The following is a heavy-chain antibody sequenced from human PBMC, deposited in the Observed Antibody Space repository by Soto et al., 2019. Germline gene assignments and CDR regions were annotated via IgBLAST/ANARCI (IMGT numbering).Heavy chain of an antibody. J-gene: IGHJ6*02. CDR3: RSSTSCYDDSCVDV. V-gene: IGHV4-34*01. D-gene: IGHD2-2*01. CDR1: GGSFSGYY. CDR2: INHSGST. Sequence: SETLSLTCAVYGGSFSGYYWSWIRQPPGKGLEWIGEINHSGSTNYNPSLKSRVTISVDTSKNQFSLKLSSVTAADTAMYYCRSSTSCYDDSCVDVWGQGSMVTVS.